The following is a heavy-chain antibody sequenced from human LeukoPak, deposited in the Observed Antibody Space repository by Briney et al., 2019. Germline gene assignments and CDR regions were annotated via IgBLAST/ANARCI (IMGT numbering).Heavy chain of an antibody. J-gene: IGHJ4*02. D-gene: IGHD3-22*01. V-gene: IGHV3-30*04. CDR3: ARDYYDTSGYYPWNY. Sequence: GGSLRLSCAASGFTFSSYAMHWVRQAPGKGLEWVAVISYDGVNKYYADSVKGRFTISRDNSKNTLYLQMNSLRDEDTAVYYCARDYYDTSGYYPWNYWGQGTLVTVSS. CDR1: GFTFSSYA. CDR2: ISYDGVNK.